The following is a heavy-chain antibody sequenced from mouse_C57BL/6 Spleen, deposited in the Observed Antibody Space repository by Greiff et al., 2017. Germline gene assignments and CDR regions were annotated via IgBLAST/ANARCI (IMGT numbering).Heavy chain of an antibody. D-gene: IGHD1-1*01. V-gene: IGHV5-4*03. CDR1: GFTFSSYA. Sequence: EVMLVESGGGLVKPGGSLKLSCAASGFTFSSYALSWVRQTPEKRLEWVATISDGGIYPYSPDNGKGRFTISRANAKNNLYLQMSHLKSEDTAMYYLARGDYYGSLFAYWGQGTLVTVSA. CDR2: ISDGGIYP. CDR3: ARGDYYGSLFAY. J-gene: IGHJ3*01.